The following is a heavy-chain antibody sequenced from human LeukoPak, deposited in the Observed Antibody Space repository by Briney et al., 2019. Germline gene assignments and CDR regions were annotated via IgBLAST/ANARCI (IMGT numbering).Heavy chain of an antibody. Sequence: AASVKVSCKASGGTFSSYAISWVRQAPGQGLEWMGGIIPIFGTINYAQKLQGRVTITADKSTSTAYMEMSSLRSEETAVYYCARSFFRFLEWSYRSYYYYYMDVWGKGTTVTVSS. D-gene: IGHD3-3*01. CDR3: ARSFFRFLEWSYRSYYYYYMDV. CDR1: GGTFSSYA. J-gene: IGHJ6*03. V-gene: IGHV1-69*06. CDR2: IIPIFGTI.